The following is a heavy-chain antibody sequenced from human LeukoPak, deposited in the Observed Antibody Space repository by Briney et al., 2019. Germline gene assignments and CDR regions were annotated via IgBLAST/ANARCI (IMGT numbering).Heavy chain of an antibody. CDR1: GFIFSSHS. D-gene: IGHD1-26*01. V-gene: IGHV3-21*01. Sequence: GGSLRLSCAASGFIFSSHSVNWVRQAPGKGLEWVSSIGLTSDYTYYADSVKGRFTISRDNAKNSLYLQMSSLRGEDTAMYYCVRDSLGATGAFDLWGQGTMVIVSS. CDR3: VRDSLGATGAFDL. J-gene: IGHJ3*01. CDR2: IGLTSDYT.